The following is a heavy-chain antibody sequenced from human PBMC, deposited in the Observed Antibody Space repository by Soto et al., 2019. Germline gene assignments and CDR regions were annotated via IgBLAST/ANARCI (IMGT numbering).Heavy chain of an antibody. J-gene: IGHJ5*02. CDR3: ARDSCPTATCAGGRNHFDP. Sequence: ASVKVSCKATGYIFTTYFMHWLRQAPGQGLEWMGIINPSGGRTTYAQNFQGRVTMTRDTSTSTVYMELSSLRSEDTAVYYCARDSCPTATCAGGRNHFDPWGQGTPVTVSS. CDR2: INPSGGRT. CDR1: GYIFTTYF. V-gene: IGHV1-46*01. D-gene: IGHD3-16*01.